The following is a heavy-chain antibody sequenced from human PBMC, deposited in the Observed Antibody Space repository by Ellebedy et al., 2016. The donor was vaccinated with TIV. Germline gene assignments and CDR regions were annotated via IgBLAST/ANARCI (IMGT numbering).Heavy chain of an antibody. CDR2: INGDGSGT. Sequence: GESLKISCAASGFTFNSYSMSWVRQAPGKGLEWVSRINGDGSGTYYADSVKGRFTISRDNSKNTLYLQMNSLRAEDTAVYYCAKDRGMATIGPYYYYYGMDVWGQGTTVTVSS. CDR1: GFTFNSYS. CDR3: AKDRGMATIGPYYYYYGMDV. J-gene: IGHJ6*02. V-gene: IGHV3-23*01. D-gene: IGHD5-24*01.